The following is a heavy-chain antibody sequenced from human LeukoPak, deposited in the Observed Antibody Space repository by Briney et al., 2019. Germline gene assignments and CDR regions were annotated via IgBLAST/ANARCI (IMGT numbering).Heavy chain of an antibody. Sequence: GGSLRLSCETSGFTAGFTFSTSYMTWVRQAPGTGLEWVAEIGPDGSGPVYVDSVKGRFTISRDNAKNSLYLQMNSLRVEETAVYYCARDFSWRQFDYWGLGTLVTVSS. CDR1: GFTAGFTFSTSY. CDR2: IGPDGSGP. J-gene: IGHJ4*02. V-gene: IGHV3-7*01. CDR3: ARDFSWRQFDY.